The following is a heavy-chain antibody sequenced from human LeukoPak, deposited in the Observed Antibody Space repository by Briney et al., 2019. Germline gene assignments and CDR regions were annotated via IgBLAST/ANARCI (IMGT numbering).Heavy chain of an antibody. D-gene: IGHD3-10*01. CDR3: ANPYYYGSGSYYPFDY. CDR1: GFTFSSYA. J-gene: IGHJ4*02. Sequence: GGSLRLSCAASGFTFSSYAMSWVRQAPGKGLEWVSAISGSGGSTYYADSVKGRFTISRDNSKNTLYLQMNSLRAEDTAVYYCANPYYYGSGSYYPFDYWGQGTLVTVST. V-gene: IGHV3-23*01. CDR2: ISGSGGST.